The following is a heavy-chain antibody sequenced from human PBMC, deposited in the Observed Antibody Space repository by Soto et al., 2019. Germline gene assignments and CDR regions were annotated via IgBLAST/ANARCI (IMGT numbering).Heavy chain of an antibody. CDR1: GGSTSSYY. Sequence: QVQLQESGPGLVKPSETLSLTCTVSGGSTSSYYWSWIRQPPGKGLELIGYMYYSGSANYNPSLKGRVTISVDTSKNQFSLKLSYVTAADTAVYYCARAYSYGYGLYFDYWGQGTLVTVTS. CDR2: MYYSGSA. CDR3: ARAYSYGYGLYFDY. V-gene: IGHV4-59*08. D-gene: IGHD5-18*01. J-gene: IGHJ4*02.